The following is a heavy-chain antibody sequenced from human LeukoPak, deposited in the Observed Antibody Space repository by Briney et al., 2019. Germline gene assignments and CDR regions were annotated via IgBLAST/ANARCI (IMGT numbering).Heavy chain of an antibody. CDR1: GYTFTSYA. Sequence: ASVKVSCKASGYTFTSYAMHWVRQAPGQRLEWMGWINAGNGNTKYSQNFQGRVTITRDTSASTAYMELSSLRSEDTAVYYCARGPSQYDILTGSNWFDPWGRGTLVTVSS. CDR2: INAGNGNT. D-gene: IGHD3-9*01. V-gene: IGHV1-3*01. J-gene: IGHJ5*02. CDR3: ARGPSQYDILTGSNWFDP.